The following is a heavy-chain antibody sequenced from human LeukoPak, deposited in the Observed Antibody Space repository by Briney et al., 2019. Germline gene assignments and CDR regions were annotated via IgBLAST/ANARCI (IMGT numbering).Heavy chain of an antibody. D-gene: IGHD2-15*01. J-gene: IGHJ1*01. Sequence: PGGSLRLSCAASGFTVSHNYMTWVRQAPGKGLEWVSIIYSGGSAYYADSVKGRFTISRDNSKNTLYLQMNSLRAEDTAVYYCGILPGSGHWGQGTLVTVSS. CDR2: IYSGGSA. CDR1: GFTVSHNY. CDR3: GILPGSGH. V-gene: IGHV3-53*01.